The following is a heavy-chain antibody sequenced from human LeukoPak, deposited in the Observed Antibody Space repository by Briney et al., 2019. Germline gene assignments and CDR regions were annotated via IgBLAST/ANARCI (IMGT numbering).Heavy chain of an antibody. CDR1: GFTFSSYG. CDR3: ANLGESDI. V-gene: IGHV3-30*18. J-gene: IGHJ3*02. D-gene: IGHD3-16*01. CDR2: ISYDGSNK. Sequence: PGGSLRLSCAASGFTFSSYGMHWVRQAPGKGLEWVAVISYDGSNKYYADSVKGRFTISRDNSKNTLYLQMNSLRAEDTAVYYCANLGESDIWGQGTMVTVSS.